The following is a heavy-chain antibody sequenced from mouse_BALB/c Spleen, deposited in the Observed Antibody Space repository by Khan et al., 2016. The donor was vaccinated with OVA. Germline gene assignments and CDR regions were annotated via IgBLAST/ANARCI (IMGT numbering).Heavy chain of an antibody. CDR1: GYTFTNFG. V-gene: IGHV9-3-1*01. Sequence: QIQLVQSGPELKKPGATVKISCKASGYTFTNFGMNWVKQAPGKGLKWMGWINTNTGDPTYADNFNGRSAFSLEASASTAYLQINNLTTEDTTTEFSARHPCFTYAMDYWGQGTSVTVSS. CDR2: INTNTGDP. J-gene: IGHJ4*01. CDR3: ARHPCFTYAMDY.